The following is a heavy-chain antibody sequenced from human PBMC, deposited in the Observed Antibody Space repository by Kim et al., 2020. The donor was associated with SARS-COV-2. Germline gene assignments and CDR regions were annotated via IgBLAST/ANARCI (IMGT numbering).Heavy chain of an antibody. CDR3: AKGYYYDSSGYPTHFDY. CDR1: GFTFSSYA. Sequence: GGSLRLSCAASGFTFSSYAMSWVRQAPGKGLEWVSAISGSGGSTYYADSVKGRFTISRDNSKNTLYLQMNSLRAEDTAVYYCAKGYYYDSSGYPTHFDYWGQGTLVTVSS. V-gene: IGHV3-23*01. D-gene: IGHD3-22*01. J-gene: IGHJ4*02. CDR2: ISGSGGST.